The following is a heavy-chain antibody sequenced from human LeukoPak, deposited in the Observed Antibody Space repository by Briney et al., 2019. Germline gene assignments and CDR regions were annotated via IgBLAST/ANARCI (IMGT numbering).Heavy chain of an antibody. J-gene: IGHJ4*02. CDR3: ARRIAAAGVGIVY. D-gene: IGHD6-13*01. Sequence: AASVKVSCKASGHTFTGYDINWVRQATGQGLEWMGWMNPDSGNTGYAQKFQGRVTMTRNPSISTAYMELSSLTSEDTAVYYCARRIAAAGVGIVYWGQGTLVTVSS. CDR2: MNPDSGNT. V-gene: IGHV1-8*01. CDR1: GHTFTGYD.